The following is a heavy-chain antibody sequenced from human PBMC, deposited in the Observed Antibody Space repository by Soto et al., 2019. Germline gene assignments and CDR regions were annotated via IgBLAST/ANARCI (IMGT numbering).Heavy chain of an antibody. CDR1: GFTFSTYW. Sequence: EVQLVESGGGLIQPGGSLRLSCAASGFTFSTYWMSWVRQAPGKGLEWVANIKQDGSENHYMNSVKGRFTISRDNAKNSLYLQMNSLRAEDTAVYYCASNGDYRFDYWGQGTLVTVSS. D-gene: IGHD4-17*01. CDR2: IKQDGSEN. V-gene: IGHV3-7*03. CDR3: ASNGDYRFDY. J-gene: IGHJ4*02.